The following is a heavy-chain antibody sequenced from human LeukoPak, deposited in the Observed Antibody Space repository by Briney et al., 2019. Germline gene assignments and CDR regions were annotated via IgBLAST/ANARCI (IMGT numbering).Heavy chain of an antibody. CDR2: IKQDGSDK. CDR3: ARAEEERWGYVDY. D-gene: IGHD5-24*01. Sequence: GGSLRLSRAASGFTFSSYWMTWVRQAPGKGLEWVANIKQDGSDKYYVDSVKGRFTISRDNAKNSLYLQMNSLRDEDTAVYYCARAEEERWGYVDYWGQGTLVTVSS. J-gene: IGHJ4*02. CDR1: GFTFSSYW. V-gene: IGHV3-7*04.